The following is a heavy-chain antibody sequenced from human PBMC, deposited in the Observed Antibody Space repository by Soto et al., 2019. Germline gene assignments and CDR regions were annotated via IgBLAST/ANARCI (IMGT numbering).Heavy chain of an antibody. Sequence: GGSLRLSCAASGFTFSDYYMSWIRQAPGRGLEWLSYINRNGKNKDYADSVRGRFTISRDNAKTSLYLEMNGLSVEDTAVYYCARRRRTDMDDIVLMQYLDLWGQGTLVNVSS. D-gene: IGHD2-8*01. CDR3: ARRRRTDMDDIVLMQYLDL. CDR1: GFTFSDYY. CDR2: INRNGKNK. V-gene: IGHV3-11*01. J-gene: IGHJ4*02.